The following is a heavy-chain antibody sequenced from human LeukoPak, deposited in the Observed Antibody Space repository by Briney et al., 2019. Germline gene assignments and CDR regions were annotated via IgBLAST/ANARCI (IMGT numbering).Heavy chain of an antibody. V-gene: IGHV4-39*01. CDR1: GGSISSSTYY. CDR2: IYYTGST. Sequence: SETLSLTCTVSGGSISSSTYYWGWIRQPPGKVLEWIGSIYYTGSTNYNPSLKSRVTISVETSKNQFSLKLSSVTAADTAVYYCARRPSGYNYFDYWGQGTLVTVSS. J-gene: IGHJ4*02. CDR3: ARRPSGYNYFDY. D-gene: IGHD6-13*01.